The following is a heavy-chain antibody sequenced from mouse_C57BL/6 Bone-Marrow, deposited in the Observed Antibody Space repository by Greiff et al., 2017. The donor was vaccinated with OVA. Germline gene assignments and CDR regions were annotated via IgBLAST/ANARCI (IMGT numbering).Heavy chain of an antibody. CDR2: IDPSDSYT. J-gene: IGHJ2*01. Sequence: QVQLQQPGAELVRPGTSVKLSCKASGYTFTSYWMHWVKQRPGQGLEWIGVIDPSDSYTNYTQKFKGKATLTVDTSSSTAYMQLSSLTSEDSAVYYCARWITTVVATDYWGQGTTLTVSA. V-gene: IGHV1-59*01. CDR3: ARWITTVVATDY. D-gene: IGHD1-1*01. CDR1: GYTFTSYW.